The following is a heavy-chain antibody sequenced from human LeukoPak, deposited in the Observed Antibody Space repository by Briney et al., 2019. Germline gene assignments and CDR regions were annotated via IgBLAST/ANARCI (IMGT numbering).Heavy chain of an antibody. CDR3: ARGASVRLVPMSYYYAMDV. V-gene: IGHV1-69*06. D-gene: IGHD2-8*01. J-gene: IGHJ6*04. Sequence: SVKVSCKASGDTFSTYAFNWVRQAPGQGLEWTGGIVPISDTTNYAQTLQGRVTITADKSTNTVYMELSSLTSEDTGVYYCARGASVRLVPMSYYYAMDVWGEGTTVIVSS. CDR1: GDTFSTYA. CDR2: IVPISDTT.